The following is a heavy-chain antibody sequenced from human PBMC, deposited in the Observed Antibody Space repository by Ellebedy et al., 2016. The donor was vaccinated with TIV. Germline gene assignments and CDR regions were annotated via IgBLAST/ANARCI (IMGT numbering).Heavy chain of an antibody. CDR1: GGSISSSSYY. Sequence: SETLSLTCTVSGGSISSSSYYWGWIRQPPGKGLEWIGSIYHSGSTNYNPSLKSRVTVSIDKSKNQFSLKLSSVTAADTAVYYCARSIYYDSSGYHWYFDLWGRGTLVTVPS. CDR3: ARSIYYDSSGYHWYFDL. CDR2: IYHSGST. D-gene: IGHD3-22*01. J-gene: IGHJ2*01. V-gene: IGHV4-39*07.